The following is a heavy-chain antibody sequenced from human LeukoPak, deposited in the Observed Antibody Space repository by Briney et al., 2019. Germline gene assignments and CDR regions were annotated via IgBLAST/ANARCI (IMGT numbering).Heavy chain of an antibody. D-gene: IGHD6-6*01. CDR3: AKDREYSSSSSFDY. CDR2: ISWNSGSI. J-gene: IGHJ4*02. CDR1: GFTFDDYA. V-gene: IGHV3-9*01. Sequence: GRSLRLSCAASGFTFDDYAMHWVRQAPGKGLEWVSGISWNSGSIGYADSVKGRFTISRDNAKNSLYLQMNSLRAEDTALYYRAKDREYSSSSSFDYWGQGTLVTVSS.